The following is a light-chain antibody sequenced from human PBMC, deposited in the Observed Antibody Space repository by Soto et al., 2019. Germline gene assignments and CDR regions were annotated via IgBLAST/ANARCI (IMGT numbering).Light chain of an antibody. CDR1: QSVSSN. CDR2: GAS. V-gene: IGKV3-15*01. Sequence: EIVMTQSPATLSVSPGERATLSCRASQSVSSNLAWYQQKPGQAPRLLIYGASTRSTGIPARFSGSGSGTEFTLPISSLQSEDFAVYYCQQYNNWPPRTFGPGTNVDIK. J-gene: IGKJ3*01. CDR3: QQYNNWPPRT.